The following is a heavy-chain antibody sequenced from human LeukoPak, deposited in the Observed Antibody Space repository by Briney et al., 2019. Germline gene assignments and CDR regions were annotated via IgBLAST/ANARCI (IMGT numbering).Heavy chain of an antibody. CDR2: INSDGSST. V-gene: IGHV3-74*01. Sequence: GGSLRLSCAVSGFTFNTYYMHWVRQAPGRGLVWVSRINSDGSSTLYADSVKGRFTISRDNAKNTLYLQMNSLRAEDTAVYYCAKGSVTTLPRYYFDYWGQGTLVTVSS. CDR3: AKGSVTTLPRYYFDY. D-gene: IGHD4-4*01. J-gene: IGHJ4*02. CDR1: GFTFNTYY.